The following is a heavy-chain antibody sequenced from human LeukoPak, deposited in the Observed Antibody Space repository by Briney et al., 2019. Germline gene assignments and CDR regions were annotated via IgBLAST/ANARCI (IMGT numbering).Heavy chain of an antibody. CDR3: ARGSVEIFGAGTTYYFDY. J-gene: IGHJ4*02. V-gene: IGHV4-34*01. CDR2: INHSGST. Sequence: PSETLSLTCAVYGGSFSGYYWSWIRQPPGKGLEWIGEINHSGSTNYNPSLKSRVTISVDTSKNQFSLKLSSVTAADTAVYYCARGSVEIFGAGTTYYFDYWGQGTLVTVSS. CDR1: GGSFSGYY. D-gene: IGHD3-3*01.